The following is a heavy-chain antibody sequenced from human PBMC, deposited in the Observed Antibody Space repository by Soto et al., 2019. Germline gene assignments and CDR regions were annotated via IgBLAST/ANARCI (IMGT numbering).Heavy chain of an antibody. Sequence: GGSLRLSCAASGFTFSSYSMNWVRQAPGKGLEWVSSISSSSSYIYYADSVKGRFTISRDNAKNSLYLQMNSLRAEDTAVYYCARVRGSAAAGTTDYWGQGTLVTVSS. CDR3: ARVRGSAAAGTTDY. CDR2: ISSSSSYI. V-gene: IGHV3-21*01. CDR1: GFTFSSYS. J-gene: IGHJ4*02. D-gene: IGHD6-13*01.